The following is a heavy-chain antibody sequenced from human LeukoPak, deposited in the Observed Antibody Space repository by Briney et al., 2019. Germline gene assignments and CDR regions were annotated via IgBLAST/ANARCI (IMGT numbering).Heavy chain of an antibody. V-gene: IGHV4-34*01. CDR1: GGSFSGYY. J-gene: IGHJ5*02. Sequence: SENLSLNCAVYGGSFSGYYWSWIRQPPGQGLEWIGEINNSGSTNYNPSLKSRVTISVDTSKNQFSLKLSSVTAADTAVYYCARGPTMVRGFDPWGQGTLVTVSS. CDR3: ARGPTMVRGFDP. CDR2: INNSGST. D-gene: IGHD3-10*01.